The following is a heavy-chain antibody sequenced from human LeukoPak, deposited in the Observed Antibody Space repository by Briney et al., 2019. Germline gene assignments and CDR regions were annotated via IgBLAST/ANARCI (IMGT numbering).Heavy chain of an antibody. CDR3: ARGEDYGDYFDY. J-gene: IGHJ4*02. CDR1: GFTVSSNY. CDR2: VYSGGST. D-gene: IGHD4-17*01. V-gene: IGHV3-53*01. Sequence: PGGSLRLSCAASGFTVSSNYMSWVRQAPGKGPDWVSVVYSGGSTYYADSVKGRFTISRDNSKNTLYLQMNSLRAEDTAVYYCARGEDYGDYFDYWGQGTLVTVSS.